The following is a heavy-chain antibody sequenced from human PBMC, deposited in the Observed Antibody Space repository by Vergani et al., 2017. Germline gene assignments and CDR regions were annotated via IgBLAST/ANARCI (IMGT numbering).Heavy chain of an antibody. CDR3: ARGEYGILTGYRY. D-gene: IGHD3-9*01. CDR1: GYTFSNYY. Sequence: QVPVVQSGAEVKKSGASVKVSCKTSGYTFSNYYMHWVRQAPGQGLEWMGIINPSGGHTNYAHKFQGRVTMTRDTSTSTVYMELSSLGSEDTAIYYCARGEYGILTGYRYWGQGTLGTVSA. V-gene: IGHV1-46*03. CDR2: INPSGGHT. J-gene: IGHJ4*02.